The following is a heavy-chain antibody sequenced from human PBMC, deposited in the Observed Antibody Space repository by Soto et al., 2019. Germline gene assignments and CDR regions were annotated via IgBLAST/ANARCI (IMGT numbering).Heavy chain of an antibody. CDR3: AKKSSGNSYFYFDY. V-gene: IGHV3-23*01. Sequence: PGGSLRLSCAASGFTFSTYAMGWVRQAPGKGLEWVSALTDSGGSTYYADSVKGRFTISRDNSKNTLFLQMNSLRAEDTAVYYCAKKSSGNSYFYFDYWGQGALVTGSS. J-gene: IGHJ4*02. D-gene: IGHD3-22*01. CDR2: LTDSGGST. CDR1: GFTFSTYA.